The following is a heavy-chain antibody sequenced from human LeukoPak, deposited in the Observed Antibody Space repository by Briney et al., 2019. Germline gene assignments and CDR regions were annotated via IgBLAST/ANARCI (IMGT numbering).Heavy chain of an antibody. D-gene: IGHD1-26*01. CDR1: GFTFSSYA. V-gene: IGHV3-33*08. CDR2: IWYDGSNK. CDR3: ARDSPAWELPIDY. Sequence: GRSLRLSCAASGFTFSSYAMHWVRQAPGKGLEWVAVIWYDGSNKYYADSVKGRFTISRDNSKNTLYLQMNSLRAEDTAVYYCARDSPAWELPIDYWGQGTLVTVSS. J-gene: IGHJ4*02.